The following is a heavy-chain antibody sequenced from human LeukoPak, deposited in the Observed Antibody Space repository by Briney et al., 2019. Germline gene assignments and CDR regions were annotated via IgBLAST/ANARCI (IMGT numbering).Heavy chain of an antibody. J-gene: IGHJ4*02. V-gene: IGHV4-39*01. CDR2: MYYSGST. D-gene: IGHD2-2*01. CDR3: ARHDCSSASCYVDY. Sequence: KPSETLSLTCTVCGGSISSSTYYWGWIRQPPGKGLEWIDMMYYSGSTYYNPSLKSRVTISVDTSKNQFSLKLSSVTAADTAVYYCARHDCSSASCYVDYWGQGTLVTVSS. CDR1: GGSISSSTYY.